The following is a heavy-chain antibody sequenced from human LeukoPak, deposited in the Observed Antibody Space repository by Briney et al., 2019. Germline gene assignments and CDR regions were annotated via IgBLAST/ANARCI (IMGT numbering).Heavy chain of an antibody. J-gene: IGHJ4*02. CDR2: IYSGGST. V-gene: IGHV3-53*01. CDR1: GFTVSSNY. CDR3: ARVGGYSSGWSSAGYYFDY. D-gene: IGHD6-19*01. Sequence: GGSLRLSCAASGFTVSSNYMSWVRQAPGKGLEWVSVIYSGGSTYYADSVKGRFTISRDNSKNTLYLQMNSLRAEDTALYHCARVGGYSSGWSSAGYYFDYWGQGTLVTVSS.